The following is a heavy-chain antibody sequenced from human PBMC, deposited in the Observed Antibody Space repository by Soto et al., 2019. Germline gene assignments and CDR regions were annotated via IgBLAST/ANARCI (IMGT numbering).Heavy chain of an antibody. Sequence: QLHLVQSGAVVKKPGASVTVSCSASGYPVTAYYMHWVRQAPGRGLEWMGGINPATGAAKYTQTFQGRGTMPGDTSTSTVFMELSGLTSEDTAVFYCARGGGVGVAGSAAFDMWGQGTVVTVSS. CDR3: ARGGGVGVAGSAAFDM. CDR2: INPATGAA. CDR1: GYPVTAYY. D-gene: IGHD3-3*01. V-gene: IGHV1-2*02. J-gene: IGHJ3*02.